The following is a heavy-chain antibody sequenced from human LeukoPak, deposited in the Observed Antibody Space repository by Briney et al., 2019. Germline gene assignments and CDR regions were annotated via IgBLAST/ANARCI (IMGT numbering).Heavy chain of an antibody. V-gene: IGHV3-66*01. CDR2: IYSGDST. D-gene: IGHD3-10*01. Sequence: PGGSLRLSCASSGFTVSSNYMSWVRQAPGKGLEWVSVIYSGDSTYYADSVKGRFTISRDNSKNTLYLQMNSLRAEDTAVYYCARGLEVRGVLFDYWGQGTLVTVSS. J-gene: IGHJ4*02. CDR1: GFTVSSNY. CDR3: ARGLEVRGVLFDY.